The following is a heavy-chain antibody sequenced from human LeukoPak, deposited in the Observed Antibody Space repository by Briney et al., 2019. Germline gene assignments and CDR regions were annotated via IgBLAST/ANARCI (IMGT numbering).Heavy chain of an antibody. CDR1: GFTFSSYG. CDR3: AKYVTGYYYYYGMDV. Sequence: GRSLRLSCAASGFTFSSYGMHWVRQAPGKGLEWVAVISYDGSNKYYADSVKGRFTISRDNSKNTLYLQMNSLRAEDTAVYYCAKYVTGYYYYYGMDVWGQGTTVTVSS. V-gene: IGHV3-30*18. CDR2: ISYDGSNK. J-gene: IGHJ6*02. D-gene: IGHD1-14*01.